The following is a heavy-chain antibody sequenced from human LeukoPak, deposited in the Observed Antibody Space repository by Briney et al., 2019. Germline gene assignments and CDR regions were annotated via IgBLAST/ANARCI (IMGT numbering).Heavy chain of an antibody. CDR1: GFTFSSYW. Sequence: GVSLRLSCAASGFTFSSYWMHWVRQAPGKGRVWVSRINSDGSSTSYADSVKGRFTISRDNAKNTLYLHMNSLRAEDMAVYYCAVATTRHYFDYWGQGTLVTVSS. V-gene: IGHV3-74*01. CDR3: AVATTRHYFDY. CDR2: INSDGSST. J-gene: IGHJ4*02. D-gene: IGHD5-12*01.